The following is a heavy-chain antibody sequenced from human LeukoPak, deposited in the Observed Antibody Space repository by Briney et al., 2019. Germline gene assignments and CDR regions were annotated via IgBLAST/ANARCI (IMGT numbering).Heavy chain of an antibody. CDR1: GFTFRTSG. V-gene: IGHV3-23*01. CDR2: ISGSGVST. CDR3: ARDRGTAMASLGLCDY. Sequence: PGGSLRLSCAASGFTFRTSGMSWVRQAPGKGLEWVSAISGSGVSTYYADSVKGRFTISRDNSKNTLYLQMNSLRAEDTAVYYCARDRGTAMASLGLCDYWGQGTLVTVSS. D-gene: IGHD5-18*01. J-gene: IGHJ4*02.